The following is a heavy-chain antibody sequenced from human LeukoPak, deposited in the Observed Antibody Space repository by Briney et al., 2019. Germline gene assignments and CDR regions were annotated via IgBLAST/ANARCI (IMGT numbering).Heavy chain of an antibody. J-gene: IGHJ4*02. V-gene: IGHV3-30*03. Sequence: GGSLRLSCVASAFTFSIYGMHWVRQAPGKGLEWVAAISYDGSKTYYADSVKGRFTISRDNSKNTLYLQMNSLRAEDTAVYYCASPGGYDFWSGPFDYWGQGTLVTVSS. CDR1: AFTFSIYG. D-gene: IGHD3-3*01. CDR3: ASPGGYDFWSGPFDY. CDR2: ISYDGSKT.